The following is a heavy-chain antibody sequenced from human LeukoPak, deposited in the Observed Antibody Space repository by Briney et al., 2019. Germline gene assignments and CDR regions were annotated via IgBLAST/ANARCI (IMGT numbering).Heavy chain of an antibody. Sequence: SGGSLRLSCAASGVTFSYYSMNWVRQAPGKGLEWVSSISSSSGYIYYADSVKGRFTISRDNAKNSLYLQMNSLRAEDTGLYYSAASIAYRRSWFADYWGQGTLVTVSS. J-gene: IGHJ4*02. CDR3: AASIAYRRSWFADY. CDR2: ISSSSGYI. D-gene: IGHD6-13*01. CDR1: GVTFSYYS. V-gene: IGHV3-21*01.